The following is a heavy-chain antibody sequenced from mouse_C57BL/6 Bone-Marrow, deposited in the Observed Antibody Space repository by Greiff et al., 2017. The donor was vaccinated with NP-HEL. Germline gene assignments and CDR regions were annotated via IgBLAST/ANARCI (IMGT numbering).Heavy chain of an antibody. V-gene: IGHV1-50*01. CDR3: ARRGQLRLEAMDY. D-gene: IGHD3-2*02. J-gene: IGHJ4*01. CDR2: IDPSDSYT. CDR1: GYTFTSYW. Sequence: VQLQQPGAELVKPGASVKLSCKASGYTFTSYWMQWVKQRPGQGLEWIGEIDPSDSYTNYNQKFKGKATLTVDTSSSTAYMQLSSLTSEDSAVYYCARRGQLRLEAMDYWGQGTSVTVSS.